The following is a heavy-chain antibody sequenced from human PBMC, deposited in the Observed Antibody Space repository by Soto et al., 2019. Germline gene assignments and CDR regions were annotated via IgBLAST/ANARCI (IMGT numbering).Heavy chain of an antibody. CDR3: TRGTLH. V-gene: IGHV4-31*03. Sequence: SETLSLTCTVSGTSITSGGYYWSWIRQHPGKGLEWIGCIYSSGSTSYNPSLKSRLAMSVDTSKNQFSLSLSSVTAADTAVYYCTRGTLHWGQGTLVTVSS. CDR2: IYSSGST. J-gene: IGHJ4*02. CDR1: GTSITSGGYY.